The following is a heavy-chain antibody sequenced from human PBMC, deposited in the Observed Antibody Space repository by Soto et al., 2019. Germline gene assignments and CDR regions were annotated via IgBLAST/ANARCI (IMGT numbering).Heavy chain of an antibody. Sequence: LRLSCAASGFTCSSYDMSWVRQAPGKGLEWVSTILVAGSTHYPDSVKGRFTISRDISRNTVFLQMNSLTAGDTAVYYCAKATATGGGAFHICGQGTVVT. CDR1: GFTCSSYD. V-gene: IGHV3-23*01. CDR3: AKATATGGGAFHI. D-gene: IGHD2-8*02. J-gene: IGHJ3*02. CDR2: ILVAGST.